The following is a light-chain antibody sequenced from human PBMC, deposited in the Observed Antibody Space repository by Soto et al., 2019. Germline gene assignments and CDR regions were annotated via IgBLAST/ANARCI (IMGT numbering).Light chain of an antibody. CDR1: QSINRD. V-gene: IGKV1-39*01. CDR2: AEF. J-gene: IGKJ4*01. Sequence: SQMTQYRTPLSAGVGGIVTITCRQSQSINRDLNWYPQKPGKVITLLMYAEFTLVSGVQSRFSGSGSGTDFTLTLRSLQPEDFATYYCQQHASSPHAFGGGTKVDIK. CDR3: QQHASSPHA.